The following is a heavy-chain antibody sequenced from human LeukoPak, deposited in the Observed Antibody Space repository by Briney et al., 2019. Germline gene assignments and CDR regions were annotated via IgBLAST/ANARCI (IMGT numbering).Heavy chain of an antibody. CDR3: TTIITAAELQGAFDI. Sequence: PGGSLRLSCAASGFTFSNAWMSSVRQAPGKGLEWVGRIKSKTDGGTTDYAAPVKGRFTISRDDSKNTLYLQMNSLKTEDTAVYYCTTIITAAELQGAFDIWGQGTMVTVSS. V-gene: IGHV3-15*01. CDR2: IKSKTDGGTT. CDR1: GFTFSNAW. J-gene: IGHJ3*02. D-gene: IGHD6-13*01.